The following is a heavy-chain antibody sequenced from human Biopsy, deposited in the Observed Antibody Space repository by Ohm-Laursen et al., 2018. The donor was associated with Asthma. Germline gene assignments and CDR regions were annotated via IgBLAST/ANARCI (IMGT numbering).Heavy chain of an antibody. J-gene: IGHJ4*02. Sequence: SLRLSCAAPGFTFGNFWMSWGRQTPGKGLEWVATITGDGSQKFYVDSVTGRFTISRDNSKNSLYLQMNSLRAEDTAVYLCARFAQAEEGVFWGQGTRVTVSP. CDR2: ITGDGSQK. V-gene: IGHV3-7*01. CDR1: GFTFGNFW. D-gene: IGHD2-21*01. CDR3: ARFAQAEEGVF.